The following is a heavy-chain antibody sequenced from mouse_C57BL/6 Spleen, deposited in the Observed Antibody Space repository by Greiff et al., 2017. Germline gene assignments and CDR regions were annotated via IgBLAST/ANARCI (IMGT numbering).Heavy chain of an antibody. CDR1: GFSLSTSGMG. Sequence: QVTLKVSGPGILQSSQTLSLTCSFSGFSLSTSGMGVSWIRQPSGKGLEWLAPLYWDDDKRSNPSLKSPLTISKDTSRTQVFLKITSVDTADTATYYCARSTGQRAWFAYWGQGTLVTVSA. J-gene: IGHJ3*01. D-gene: IGHD1-1*01. CDR2: LYWDDDK. CDR3: ARSTGQRAWFAY. V-gene: IGHV8-12*01.